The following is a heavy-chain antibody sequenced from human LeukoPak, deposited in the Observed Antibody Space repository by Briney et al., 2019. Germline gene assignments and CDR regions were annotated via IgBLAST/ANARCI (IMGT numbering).Heavy chain of an antibody. CDR3: ARGKVGWFGELLDWFDP. V-gene: IGHV4-39*07. Sequence: PSETLSLTCTVSGGSISSSSYYWGWIRQPPGKGLEWIGSIYHSGSTYYNPSLKSRVTISVDTSKNQFSLKLSSVTAADTAVYYCARGKVGWFGELLDWFDPWGQGTLVTVSS. D-gene: IGHD3-10*01. J-gene: IGHJ5*02. CDR1: GGSISSSSYY. CDR2: IYHSGST.